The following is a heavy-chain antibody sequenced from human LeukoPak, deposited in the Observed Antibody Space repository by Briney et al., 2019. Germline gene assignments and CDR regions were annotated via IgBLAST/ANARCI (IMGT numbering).Heavy chain of an antibody. CDR1: VDSISIYY. V-gene: IGHV4-59*01. Sequence: PSETLSLTCTVSVDSISIYYWSCIRQPPGGGGEWIGYIYYSGSTNYNPSLNSRVTISVDTSKNQFSLKLSSVTAADTAVYYCARDQSGSYHYYYGMDVWGQGTTVTVSS. CDR3: ARDQSGSYHYYYGMDV. D-gene: IGHD1-26*01. J-gene: IGHJ6*02. CDR2: IYYSGST.